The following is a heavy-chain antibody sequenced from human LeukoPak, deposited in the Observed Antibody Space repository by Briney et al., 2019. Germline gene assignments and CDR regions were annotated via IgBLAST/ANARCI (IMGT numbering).Heavy chain of an antibody. CDR3: ASAGGSSDAYDI. CDR2: IIPSFGTA. Sequence: SVKVSCKASGGTFSSYAISWVRQAPGQGLEWMGRIIPSFGTANYAQKFQGRVTITTDESRSTAYLEPSSLRSEDTAVYYCASAGGSSDAYDIWGQGTLVTVSS. D-gene: IGHD1-26*01. J-gene: IGHJ3*02. CDR1: GGTFSSYA. V-gene: IGHV1-69*05.